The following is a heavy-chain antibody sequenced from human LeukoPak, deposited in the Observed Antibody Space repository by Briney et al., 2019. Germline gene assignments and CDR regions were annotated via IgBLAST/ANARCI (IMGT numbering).Heavy chain of an antibody. J-gene: IGHJ5*02. CDR2: IYYSGST. V-gene: IGHV4-39*01. D-gene: IGHD3-10*01. CDR1: GGSISSSSYY. Sequence: PSETLSLTCTVSGGSISSSSYYWGWIRQPPGKGLEWIGSIYYSGSTYYNPSLKSRVTISVDTSKNQFSLKLSSVTAADTAVYYCARAPHYYGSGLRFDPWGQGTLVTVSS. CDR3: ARAPHYYGSGLRFDP.